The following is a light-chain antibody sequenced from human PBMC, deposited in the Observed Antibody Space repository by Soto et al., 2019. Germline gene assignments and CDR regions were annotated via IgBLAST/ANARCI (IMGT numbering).Light chain of an antibody. V-gene: IGLV2-14*01. CDR2: EVN. Sequence: QSVLTQPASVPGSAGQSVTISCTGPRSDIGDSNFISWYQHSPGKAPRLLIYEVNNRPSGVSRRFSGSKAGNTASLTISGLLDDDEADYFCASFRSGTILVFGSGTKVTVL. J-gene: IGLJ1*01. CDR3: ASFRSGTILV. CDR1: RSDIGDSNF.